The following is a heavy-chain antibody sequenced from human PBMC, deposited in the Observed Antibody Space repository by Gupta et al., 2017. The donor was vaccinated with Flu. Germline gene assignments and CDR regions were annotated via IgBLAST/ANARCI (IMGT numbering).Heavy chain of an antibody. CDR1: RFTFSDHY. D-gene: IGHD3-16*01. CDR2: ISSSGSII. Sequence: SRFTFSDHYMTWVRQAPGKGLEWISYISSSGSIIHYADSVKGRFTISRDNAQNSVYLQLHSLRAEDTAVYFCARQAAEGAYYGLDVWGQGTTVTVSS. J-gene: IGHJ6*02. CDR3: ARQAAEGAYYGLDV. V-gene: IGHV3-11*01.